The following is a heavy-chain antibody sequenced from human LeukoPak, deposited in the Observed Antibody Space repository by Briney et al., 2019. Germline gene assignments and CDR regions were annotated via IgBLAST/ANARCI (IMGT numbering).Heavy chain of an antibody. J-gene: IGHJ6*03. V-gene: IGHV1-46*01. Sequence: ASVKVSCKASGYTFTSYYMHWVRQAPGQGLEWMGIINPSGGSTSYAQKFQSRVTMTRDTSTSTVYMELSSLRSEDTAMYYCARNHGDYDLQNYYYYMDVWGKGTTVTVSS. CDR1: GYTFTSYY. CDR2: INPSGGST. CDR3: ARNHGDYDLQNYYYYMDV. D-gene: IGHD4-17*01.